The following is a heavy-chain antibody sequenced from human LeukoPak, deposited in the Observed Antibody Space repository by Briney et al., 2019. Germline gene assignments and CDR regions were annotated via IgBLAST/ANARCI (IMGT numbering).Heavy chain of an antibody. V-gene: IGHV3-23*01. CDR2: ITTGGPNT. Sequence: GGSLRLSCTASGFTFSSYTMSWVRQAPGKGLKWVSTITTGGPNTYYADSVKGRFTVSRDDSKNTLYLQMNSLRAEDTAVYYCAKDGGLWVSAHRGDSWGRGTLVTVSS. D-gene: IGHD3-16*01. CDR3: AKDGGLWVSAHRGDS. CDR1: GFTFSSYT. J-gene: IGHJ4*02.